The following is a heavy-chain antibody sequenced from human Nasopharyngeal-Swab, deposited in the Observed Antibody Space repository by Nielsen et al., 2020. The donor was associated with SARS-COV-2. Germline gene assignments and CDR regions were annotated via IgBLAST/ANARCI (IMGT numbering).Heavy chain of an antibody. Sequence: WIRQSPSRGLEWLGRTYYRSKWYNDYAVSVKSRITINPDTSKNQFSLQLNSVTPEDTAVYYCASSPFRVTIFGVVIGNWFDPWGQGTLVTVSS. J-gene: IGHJ5*02. CDR2: TYYRSKWYN. D-gene: IGHD3-3*01. CDR3: ASSPFRVTIFGVVIGNWFDP. V-gene: IGHV6-1*01.